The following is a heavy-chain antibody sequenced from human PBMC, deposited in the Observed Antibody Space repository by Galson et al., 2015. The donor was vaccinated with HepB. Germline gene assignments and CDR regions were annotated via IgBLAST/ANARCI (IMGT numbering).Heavy chain of an antibody. J-gene: IGHJ6*02. CDR1: GYTFISYG. V-gene: IGHV1-18*04. Sequence: SVKVSCKASGYTFISYGINWVRQAPGQGLEWVGWISAYNGYTNYAQKLQGRLTMTTDTSTSTAYMELRSPRSDDTAVYYCARVYRFGEILYNYYAMDVWGQGTTVTVSS. D-gene: IGHD3-10*01. CDR3: ARVYRFGEILYNYYAMDV. CDR2: ISAYNGYT.